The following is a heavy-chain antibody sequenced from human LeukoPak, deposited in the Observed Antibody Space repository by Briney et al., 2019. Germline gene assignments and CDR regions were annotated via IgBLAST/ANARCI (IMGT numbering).Heavy chain of an antibody. CDR2: IKRRTDGGTT. CDR1: GFTFSNAW. Sequence: GGSLRLSCAASGFTFSNAWMSWVRQARGKGLEWVGRIKRRTDGGTTDYAAPVKGRFTISRDDSKNTLYLQMNSLKTEDTAVYYCTTGLPDYYYGMDVWGQGTTVTVSS. CDR3: TTGLPDYYYGMDV. V-gene: IGHV3-15*01. J-gene: IGHJ6*02.